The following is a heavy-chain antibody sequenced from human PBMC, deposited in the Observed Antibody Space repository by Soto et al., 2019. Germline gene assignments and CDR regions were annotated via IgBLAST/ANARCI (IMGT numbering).Heavy chain of an antibody. J-gene: IGHJ5*02. D-gene: IGHD2-2*01. Sequence: QLQLQESGPGLVKPSETLSLTCTVSGGSISSSSYYWGWIRQPPGKGLEWIGCIYYGGSTYYNPPHKTRVTLSVDKSKNQFSLKPSSVPAADTAVYYCARMVGVVPAAPLDNWFDPWGQGTLVTVSS. CDR3: ARMVGVVPAAPLDNWFDP. CDR2: IYYGGST. V-gene: IGHV4-39*01. CDR1: GGSISSSSYY.